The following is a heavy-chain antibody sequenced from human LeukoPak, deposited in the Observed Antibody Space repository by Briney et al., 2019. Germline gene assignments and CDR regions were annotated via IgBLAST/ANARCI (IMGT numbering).Heavy chain of an antibody. J-gene: IGHJ4*02. D-gene: IGHD4-11*01. Sequence: GGSLRLSCTASGFTFSDYAMSWFRQAPGKGLYWVGFIRTKAHGGTAEYAASVKDRFTISRDDSKSIAHLQMNSLKIEDTAVYYCSRDPTTIARGYFDYWGQGTLVTVSS. CDR3: SRDPTTIARGYFDY. CDR1: GFTFSDYA. CDR2: IRTKAHGGTA. V-gene: IGHV3-49*03.